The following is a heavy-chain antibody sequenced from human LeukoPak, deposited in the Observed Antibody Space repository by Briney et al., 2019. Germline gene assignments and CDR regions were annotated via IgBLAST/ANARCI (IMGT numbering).Heavy chain of an antibody. J-gene: IGHJ4*02. V-gene: IGHV3-23*01. CDR3: AKGPQLYSGYHPDY. D-gene: IGHD5-12*01. CDR2: ITGSDDKT. Sequence: GGSLRLSCAASGFTFSSDAMTWVRQAPGEGLEWVSTITGSDDKTYYADSVKGRFTISRDYSKNTVHLQLNSLRAEDTAMYYCAKGPQLYSGYHPDYWGQGTLVTVSS. CDR1: GFTFSSDA.